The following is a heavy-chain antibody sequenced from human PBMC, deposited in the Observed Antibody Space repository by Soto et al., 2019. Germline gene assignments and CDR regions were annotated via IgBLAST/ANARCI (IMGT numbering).Heavy chain of an antibody. CDR2: ISGSGGST. Sequence: PGGSLRLSCAASGFTFSSYAMSWVRQALGKGLEWVSAISGSGGSTYYADSVKGRFTISRDNSKNTLYLQMNSLRAEDTAVYYCAKWEVLEFIVVVPAAIGSAFDIWGQGTMVTVSS. J-gene: IGHJ3*02. CDR3: AKWEVLEFIVVVPAAIGSAFDI. D-gene: IGHD2-2*02. V-gene: IGHV3-23*01. CDR1: GFTFSSYA.